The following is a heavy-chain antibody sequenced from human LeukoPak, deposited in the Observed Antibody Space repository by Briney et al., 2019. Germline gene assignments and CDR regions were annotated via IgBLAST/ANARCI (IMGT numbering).Heavy chain of an antibody. CDR1: GFTFNNYA. D-gene: IGHD1-1*01. CDR2: ISGSGNST. CDR3: VKDNSNWYWYFDL. Sequence: GGSLRLSCAASGFTFNNYAMIWVRQAPGKGLEWVSVISGSGNSTYYADSVKGRFTISRDNSKNTLYLQMNSLRGEDTAVYYCVKDNSNWYWYFDLWGRGTLVTVSS. V-gene: IGHV3-23*01. J-gene: IGHJ2*01.